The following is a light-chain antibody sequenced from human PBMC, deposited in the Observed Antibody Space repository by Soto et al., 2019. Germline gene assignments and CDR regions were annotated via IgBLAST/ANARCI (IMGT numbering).Light chain of an antibody. V-gene: IGKV1-39*01. CDR1: QNIGRF. CDR3: QQSFTTPLT. J-gene: IGKJ4*01. CDR2: VAS. Sequence: DIQMTQSPSSLSASVGDRVTITCWASQNIGRFLNWHQQKPGKAPNVLINVASTLRSGVPSRFSGSGSGTEFNLTINSLQPEDFATYFCQQSFTTPLTFGGGTKVDIK.